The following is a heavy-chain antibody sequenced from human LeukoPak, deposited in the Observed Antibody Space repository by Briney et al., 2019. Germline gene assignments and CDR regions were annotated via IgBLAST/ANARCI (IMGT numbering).Heavy chain of an antibody. D-gene: IGHD2-2*01. CDR2: INTNTGNP. J-gene: IGHJ4*02. V-gene: IGHV7-4-1*02. Sequence: ASVKVSCKASGYTFTSYAMNWVRQAPGQGLEWMGWINTNTGNPTYAQGFTGRFVFSLGTSLSTAYLQISSLKAEDTAVYYCASDRVVVVVPAAADFDYWGQGTLVTVSS. CDR1: GYTFTSYA. CDR3: ASDRVVVVVPAAADFDY.